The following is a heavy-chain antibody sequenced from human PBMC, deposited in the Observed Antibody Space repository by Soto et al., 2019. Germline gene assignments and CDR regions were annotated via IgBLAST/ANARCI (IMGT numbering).Heavy chain of an antibody. CDR3: ARDQLYYNDISGRPLNAFDV. D-gene: IGHD3-22*01. CDR1: GFTFRNYG. CDR2: IGLGSSTK. V-gene: IGHV3-48*01. Sequence: PGGSLRLSCASSGFTFRNYGMNLVRQAPGKGLEWVSYIGLGSSTKYYADSVEGRFTISRDNAKNSLYLQMNSLRAEDTAVYYCARDQLYYNDISGRPLNAFDVWGQGTMVTISS. J-gene: IGHJ3*01.